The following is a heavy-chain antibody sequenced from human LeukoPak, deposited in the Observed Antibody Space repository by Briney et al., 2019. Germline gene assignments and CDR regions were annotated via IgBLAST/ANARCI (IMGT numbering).Heavy chain of an antibody. Sequence: GRSLRLSCAASGFTFSSYAMHWVRQAPGKGLEWVAAISYDGSNKYYADSVKGRFTISRDNSKNTLYLQMNSLRAEDTAVYYCARQYSSSWYYFDYWGQGTLVTVSS. CDR1: GFTFSSYA. CDR2: ISYDGSNK. J-gene: IGHJ4*02. D-gene: IGHD6-13*01. V-gene: IGHV3-30*04. CDR3: ARQYSSSWYYFDY.